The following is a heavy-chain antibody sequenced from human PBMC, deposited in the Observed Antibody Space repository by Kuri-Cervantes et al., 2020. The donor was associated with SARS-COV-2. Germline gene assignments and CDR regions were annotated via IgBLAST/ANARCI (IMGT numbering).Heavy chain of an antibody. CDR3: ARDQAYYDFWSGPLKGVYYYYGMDV. CDR1: GFTFSSYE. V-gene: IGHV3-48*03. J-gene: IGHJ6*02. Sequence: GGSLRLSCAASGFTFSSYEMNWVRQAPGKGLEWVSYISSSGSTIYYADSVKGRFTISRDNAKNSLYLQMSSLRAEDTAVYYCARDQAYYDFWSGPLKGVYYYYGMDVWGQGTTVTVSS. CDR2: ISSSGSTI. D-gene: IGHD3-3*01.